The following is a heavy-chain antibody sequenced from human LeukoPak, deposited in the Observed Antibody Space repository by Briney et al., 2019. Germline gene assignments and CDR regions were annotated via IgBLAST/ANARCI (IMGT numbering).Heavy chain of an antibody. CDR2: IKEDGSRE. V-gene: IGHV3-7*01. CDR1: GFTFSTYW. Sequence: GGSLRLSCAASGFTFSTYWMTWVRQAPGKGLEWVANIKEDGSREYYVDSVKGRFAISRDNAKNSLYLQMDSLTAEDTAVYYCARDSPGYGAYVSWGQGTLVSVSS. D-gene: IGHD5-12*01. J-gene: IGHJ1*01. CDR3: ARDSPGYGAYVS.